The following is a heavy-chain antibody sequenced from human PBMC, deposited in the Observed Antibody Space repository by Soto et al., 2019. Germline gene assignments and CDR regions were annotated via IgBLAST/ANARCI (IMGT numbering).Heavy chain of an antibody. V-gene: IGHV3-23*01. CDR3: AKFRLEYSSSSAAFDI. Sequence: EVQLLESGGGLVQPGGSLRLSCAASGFTFSSYAMSWVRQAPGKGLEWVSAISGSGGSTYYADSVKGRFTISRDNSKNMLYLQMNSLRAEDTAVYYCAKFRLEYSSSSAAFDIWGQGTMVTVSS. D-gene: IGHD6-6*01. CDR1: GFTFSSYA. J-gene: IGHJ3*02. CDR2: ISGSGGST.